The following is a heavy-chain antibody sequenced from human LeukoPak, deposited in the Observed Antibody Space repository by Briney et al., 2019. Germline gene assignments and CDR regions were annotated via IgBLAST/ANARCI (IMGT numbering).Heavy chain of an antibody. Sequence: SQTLSLTCTVSGGSISSGDYYWSWIPQPPGKGLEWIGYNYYNGSTYYNPSLKSRVTISVDTSKNQFYLKLSSVTAADTAVYYCARESPYCSGGSCYDGFWYFDLWGRGTLVTVSS. CDR3: ARESPYCSGGSCYDGFWYFDL. CDR1: GGSISSGDYY. D-gene: IGHD2-15*01. V-gene: IGHV4-30-4*01. J-gene: IGHJ2*01. CDR2: NYYNGST.